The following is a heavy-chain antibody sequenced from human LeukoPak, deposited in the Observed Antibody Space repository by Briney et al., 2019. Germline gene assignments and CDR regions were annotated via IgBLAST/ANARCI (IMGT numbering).Heavy chain of an antibody. CDR1: GFTFSSYG. CDR2: IRYDGSNK. D-gene: IGHD5-18*01. CDR3: ARDRGYSYGIKSYSF. J-gene: IGHJ3*01. V-gene: IGHV3-30*02. Sequence: GGSLRLSCAASGFTFSSYGMHWVRQAPGKGLEWVAFIRYDGSNKYYADSVKGRFTISRDNSKNTLYLQMNSLRAEDTAVYYCARDRGYSYGIKSYSFWGQGTMVTVSS.